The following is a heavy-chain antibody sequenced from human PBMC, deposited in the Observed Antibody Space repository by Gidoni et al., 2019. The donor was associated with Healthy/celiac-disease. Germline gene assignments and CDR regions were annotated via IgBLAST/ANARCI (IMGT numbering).Heavy chain of an antibody. J-gene: IGHJ4*02. Sequence: EVQLVESGGGLVQLGGSLWLSCSASGFPFSSYAMSWVRQAPGKGLEWVSAISGSGGSTYYADSVKGRFTISRDNSKNTLYLQMNSLRAEDTAVYYCAKDRSRMATKSGEFNYWGQGTLVTVSS. CDR3: AKDRSRMATKSGEFNY. D-gene: IGHD3-10*01. V-gene: IGHV3-23*04. CDR2: ISGSGGST. CDR1: GFPFSSYA.